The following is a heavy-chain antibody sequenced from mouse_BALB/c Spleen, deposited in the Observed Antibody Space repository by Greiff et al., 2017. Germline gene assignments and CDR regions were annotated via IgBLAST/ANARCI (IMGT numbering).Heavy chain of an antibody. CDR2: IWAGGST. V-gene: IGHV2-9*02. CDR3: AREDDFDY. J-gene: IGHJ2*01. CDR1: GFSFTSYG. Sequence: QVHVKESGPGLVAPSQSLSITCTVSGFSFTSYGVHWVRQPPGKGLEWLGVIWAGGSTNYNSALMSRLSISKDNSKSQVFLKMNSLQTDDPAMYYCAREDDFDYWGQGTTLTVSS.